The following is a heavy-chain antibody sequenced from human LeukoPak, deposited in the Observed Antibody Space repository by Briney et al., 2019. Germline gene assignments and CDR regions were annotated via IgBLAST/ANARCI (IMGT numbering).Heavy chain of an antibody. CDR1: GFTFSDYY. D-gene: IGHD3-10*01. CDR2: ISSSSSYT. Sequence: GGSLRLSCAASGFTFSDYYMSWIRQAPGKGLEWVSYISSSSSYTNYADSVKGRFTISRDNAKNSLYLQMNSLRAEDTAVYYCARDYGSGSYAAFDIWGQGTMVTVSS. V-gene: IGHV3-11*06. CDR3: ARDYGSGSYAAFDI. J-gene: IGHJ3*02.